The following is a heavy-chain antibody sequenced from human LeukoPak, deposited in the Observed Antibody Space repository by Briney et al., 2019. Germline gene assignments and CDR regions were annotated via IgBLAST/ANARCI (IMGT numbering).Heavy chain of an antibody. CDR2: ISSSSSYI. J-gene: IGHJ4*02. CDR1: GFTFSSYS. CDR3: ARGLLVTTVLSFDY. D-gene: IGHD4-17*01. Sequence: GGSLRLSCAASGFTFSSYSMNWVRQASGKGLEWVSSISSSSSYIYYADSVKGRFTISRDNAKNSLYLQMNSLRAEDTAVYYCARGLLVTTVLSFDYWGQGTLVTVSS. V-gene: IGHV3-21*01.